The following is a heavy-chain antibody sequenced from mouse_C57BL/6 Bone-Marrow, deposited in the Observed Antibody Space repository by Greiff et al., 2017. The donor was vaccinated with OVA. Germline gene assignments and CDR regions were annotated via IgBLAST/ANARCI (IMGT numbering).Heavy chain of an antibody. J-gene: IGHJ3*01. CDR3: ARPSPYYYGSWAY. CDR2: ISSGSSTI. D-gene: IGHD1-1*01. CDR1: GFTFSDYG. Sequence: EVKLVESGGGLVKPGGSLKLSCAASGFTFSDYGMHWVRQAPEKGLEWVAYISSGSSTIYYADTVKGRFTISRDNAKNTLFLQMTSLRSEDTAMYYCARPSPYYYGSWAYWGQGTLVTVSA. V-gene: IGHV5-17*01.